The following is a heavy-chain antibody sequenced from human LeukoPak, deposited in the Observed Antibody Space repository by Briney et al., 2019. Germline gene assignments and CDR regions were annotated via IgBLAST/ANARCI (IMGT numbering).Heavy chain of an antibody. V-gene: IGHV1-18*01. J-gene: IGHJ4*02. Sequence: ASVKVSCKASGYTFTSYGYGISWVRQAPGQGPEWMAWISTHNDNTIYAQKFQGRVTMTRNTSISTAYMELSSLRSEDTAVYYCARWDYYDILTGRPNWGQGTLVTVSS. CDR3: ARWDYYDILTGRPN. CDR1: GYTFTSYGYG. CDR2: ISTHNDNT. D-gene: IGHD3-9*01.